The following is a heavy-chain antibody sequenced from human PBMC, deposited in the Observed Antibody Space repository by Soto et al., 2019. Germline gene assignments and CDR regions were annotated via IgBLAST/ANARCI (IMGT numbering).Heavy chain of an antibody. D-gene: IGHD3-22*01. CDR1: GGSISSGDYY. CDR2: IYYSGST. J-gene: IGHJ5*02. Sequence: SETLSLTCTVSGGSISSGDYYWSWIRQPPGKGLEWIGYIYYSGSTYYNPSLKSRVTISVDTSKNQFSLKLSSVTAADTAVYYCARGGPYYYDSSGYSPLGPWGQGTLVT. V-gene: IGHV4-30-4*01. CDR3: ARGGPYYYDSSGYSPLGP.